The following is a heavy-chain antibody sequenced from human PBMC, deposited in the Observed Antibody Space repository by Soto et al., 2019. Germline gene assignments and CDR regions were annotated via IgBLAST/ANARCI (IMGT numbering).Heavy chain of an antibody. V-gene: IGHV4-59*01. D-gene: IGHD3-10*01. CDR3: AGKRKAMVPGGDY. J-gene: IGHJ4*02. CDR2: IYYSGST. CDR1: GGSISSYY. Sequence: SETLSLTCTVSGGSISSYYWSWVRQPPGKGLEWIGYIYYSGSTNYNPSLKSRVTISVDTSKNQFSLKLSSVTAADTAVYYCAGKRKAMVPGGDYWGQGTLVTVSS.